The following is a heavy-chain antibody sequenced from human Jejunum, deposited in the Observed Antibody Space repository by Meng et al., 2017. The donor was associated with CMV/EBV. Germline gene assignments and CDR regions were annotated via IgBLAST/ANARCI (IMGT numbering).Heavy chain of an antibody. CDR1: GVSLSNSRHF. D-gene: IGHD6-19*01. CDR3: ARVPPSGNYRFDY. CDR2: IDYTGTT. J-gene: IGHJ4*02. Sequence: QPQGSGPGLVKPSETLPLTCTFSGVSLSNSRHFWGWIRQPPGKGLEWIANIDYTGTTYYNPSLKSRVTISRDTSKNQFSLKLNSVTAADTAVYYCARVPPSGNYRFDYWGQGTLVTVSS. V-gene: IGHV4-39*07.